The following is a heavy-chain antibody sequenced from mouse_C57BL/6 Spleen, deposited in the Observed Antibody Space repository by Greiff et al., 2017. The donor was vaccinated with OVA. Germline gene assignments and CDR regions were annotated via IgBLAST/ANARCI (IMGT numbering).Heavy chain of an antibody. D-gene: IGHD4-1*01. CDR3: AREKTNWDVGDFDY. V-gene: IGHV3-6*01. CDR2: ISYDGSN. Sequence: ESGPGLVKPSQSLSLTCSVTGYSITSGYYWNWIRQFPGNKLEWMGYISYDGSNNYNPSLKNRISITRDTSKNQFFLKLNSVTTEDTATYYCAREKTNWDVGDFDYWGQGTTLTVSS. J-gene: IGHJ2*01. CDR1: GYSITSGYY.